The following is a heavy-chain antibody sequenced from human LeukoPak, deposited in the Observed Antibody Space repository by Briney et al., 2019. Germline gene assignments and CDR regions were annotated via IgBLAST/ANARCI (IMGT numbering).Heavy chain of an antibody. D-gene: IGHD3-9*01. J-gene: IGHJ4*02. CDR2: ISYDGSNK. Sequence: GGSLRLPCAASGFTFSSYAMHWVRQAPGKGLEWVAVISYDGSNKYYADSVKGRFTISRDNSKNTLYLQMNSLRAEDTAVYYCARPAVNYDILTGFDYWGQGALVTVSS. CDR1: GFTFSSYA. CDR3: ARPAVNYDILTGFDY. V-gene: IGHV3-30-3*01.